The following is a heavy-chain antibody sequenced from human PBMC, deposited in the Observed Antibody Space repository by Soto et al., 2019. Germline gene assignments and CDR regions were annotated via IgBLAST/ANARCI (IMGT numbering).Heavy chain of an antibody. Sequence: QVQLQESGPGLVKPSQTLSLTCSVSGGSVSNGAHYWSWIRQRPGKGLEWIGYIYSSGYTQYNPPLKRRLTISVATSKDQFSLKLTSVTAADTAVYYCARVDSASWLDYWGQGTLVTVSS. CDR2: IYSSGYT. CDR1: GGSVSNGAHY. V-gene: IGHV4-31*03. CDR3: ARVDSASWLDY. J-gene: IGHJ4*02. D-gene: IGHD2-2*01.